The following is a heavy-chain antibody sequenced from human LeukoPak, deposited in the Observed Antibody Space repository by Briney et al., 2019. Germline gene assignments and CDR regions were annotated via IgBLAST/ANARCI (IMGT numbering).Heavy chain of an antibody. V-gene: IGHV3-7*01. Sequence: GGSLRLSCAASGITFSNYWMSWVRQAPGKGLEWVANIKQGGSEKYYVDSVKGRFTISRDNAKNSLYLQMNSLRADDTAVYYCARVQGHPPNGLDIWGQGTMVTVSS. CDR1: GITFSNYW. J-gene: IGHJ3*02. CDR2: IKQGGSEK. D-gene: IGHD2-8*01. CDR3: ARVQGHPPNGLDI.